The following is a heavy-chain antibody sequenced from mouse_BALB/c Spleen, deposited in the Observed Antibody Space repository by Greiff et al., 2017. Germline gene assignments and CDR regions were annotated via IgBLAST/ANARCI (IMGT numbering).Heavy chain of an antibody. D-gene: IGHD1-1*01. CDR2: INPSTGYT. Sequence: VQLQQSGAELAKPGASVKMSCKASGYTFTSYWMHWVKQRPGQGLEWIGYINPSTGYTEYNQKFKDKATLTADKSSSTAYMQLSSLTSEDSAVYYCARDGHYYGSTLDYWGQGTTLTVSS. CDR3: ARDGHYYGSTLDY. J-gene: IGHJ2*01. V-gene: IGHV1-7*01. CDR1: GYTFTSYW.